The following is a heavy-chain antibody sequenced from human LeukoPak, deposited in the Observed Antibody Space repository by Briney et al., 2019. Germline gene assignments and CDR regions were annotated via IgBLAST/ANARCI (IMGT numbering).Heavy chain of an antibody. Sequence: PGGSLRLSCSASGFTFSNYYMHWVRQAPGKGLEYVSMISSNGDTTYYADSVKGRFTISRDNSNNTLYLQMNSLRADDTATYYCARRRIVGSTDDAFDIWGQGTMVTLSS. J-gene: IGHJ3*02. CDR3: ARRRIVGSTDDAFDI. D-gene: IGHD1-26*01. V-gene: IGHV3-64*04. CDR2: ISSNGDTT. CDR1: GFTFSNYY.